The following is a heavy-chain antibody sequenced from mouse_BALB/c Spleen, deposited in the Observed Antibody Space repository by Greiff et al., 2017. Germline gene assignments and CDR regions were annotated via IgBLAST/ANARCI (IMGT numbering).Heavy chain of an antibody. CDR2: ISDGGSYT. Sequence: EVKVVESGGGLVKPGGSLKLSCAASGFTFSDYYMYWVRQTPEKRLEWVATISDGGSYTYYPDSVKGRFTISRDNAKNNLYLQMSSLKSEDTAMYYCARAYDYDRAWFAYWGQGTLVTVSA. D-gene: IGHD2-4*01. V-gene: IGHV5-4*02. J-gene: IGHJ3*01. CDR3: ARAYDYDRAWFAY. CDR1: GFTFSDYY.